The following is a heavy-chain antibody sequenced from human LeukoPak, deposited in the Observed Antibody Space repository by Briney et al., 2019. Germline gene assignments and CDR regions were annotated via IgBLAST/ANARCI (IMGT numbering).Heavy chain of an antibody. CDR2: IYYSGST. CDR1: GGSISSSSYY. CDR3: AREGAIATWISTFDP. D-gene: IGHD6-13*01. V-gene: IGHV4-39*07. J-gene: IGHJ5*02. Sequence: PSETLSLTCTVSGGSISSSSYYWGWIRQPPGKGLEWIGSIYYSGSTYYNPSLKSRVTISVDTFKNQFSLKLSSVTAADTAVYYCAREGAIATWISTFDPWGQGTLVTVSS.